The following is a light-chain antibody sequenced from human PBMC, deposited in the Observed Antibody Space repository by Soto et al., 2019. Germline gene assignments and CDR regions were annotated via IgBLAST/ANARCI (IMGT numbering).Light chain of an antibody. Sequence: DIVMTQSPATLSVAPGERVTFSCRASQGVSRKLAWYQHKPGQAPRLLISGASTGATGIPARFSGSGSGTEFTLTISSLQYEDCAIYYRQQHHTWPITFGGGPKVNIK. CDR1: QGVSRK. J-gene: IGKJ4*01. CDR2: GAS. CDR3: QQHHTWPIT. V-gene: IGKV3-15*01.